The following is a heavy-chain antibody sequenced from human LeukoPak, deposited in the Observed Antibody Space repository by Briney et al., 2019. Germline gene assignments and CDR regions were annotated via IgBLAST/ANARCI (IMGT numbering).Heavy chain of an antibody. D-gene: IGHD3-10*01. V-gene: IGHV1-69*05. CDR2: IIPIFGTA. J-gene: IGHJ4*02. CDR3: AREGLLWFGELFFSVPLGVGLCDY. Sequence: VASVKVSCKASGGTFSSYAISWVRQAPGQGLEWMGGIIPIFGTANYAQKFQGRVTMTRDTSTSTVYMELSSLRSEDTAVYYCAREGLLWFGELFFSVPLGVGLCDYWGQGTLVTVSS. CDR1: GGTFSSYA.